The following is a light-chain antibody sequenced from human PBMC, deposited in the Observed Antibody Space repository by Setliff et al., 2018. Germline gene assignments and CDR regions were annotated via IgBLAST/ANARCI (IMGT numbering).Light chain of an antibody. CDR2: DVS. Sequence: QSALAQPASVSGSPGQSITISCTGTSSDVGGYNYVSWYQQHPGKAPKLMIYDVSNRSSGVSHRFSGSKSGNTASLTISGLQAEDEADYYCSSCASSSTLVFGGGTKVTVL. J-gene: IGLJ2*01. CDR1: SSDVGGYNY. CDR3: SSCASSSTLV. V-gene: IGLV2-14*03.